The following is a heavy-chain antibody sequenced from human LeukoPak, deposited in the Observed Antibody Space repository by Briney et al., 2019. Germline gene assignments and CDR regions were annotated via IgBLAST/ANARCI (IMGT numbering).Heavy chain of an antibody. J-gene: IGHJ6*03. V-gene: IGHV3-74*01. Sequence: GGSLRLSCAASGFTFSNYWMHWVRHAPGKGLVWVSRINSDGINTSYADSVKGRFTISRDNSKNTLYLQMNSPRAEDTAVYYCAKAGGYCSGGSCPRPFSYYYYMDVWGKGTTVTVSS. CDR3: AKAGGYCSGGSCPRPFSYYYYMDV. D-gene: IGHD2-15*01. CDR1: GFTFSNYW. CDR2: INSDGINT.